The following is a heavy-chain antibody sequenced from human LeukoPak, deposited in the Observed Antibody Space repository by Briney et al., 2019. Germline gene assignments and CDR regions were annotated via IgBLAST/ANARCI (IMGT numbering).Heavy chain of an antibody. V-gene: IGHV3-23*01. J-gene: IGHJ4*02. Sequence: GGSLRLSCAASGFTCSSYAMNWVRQAPGKGLEWVSGISNSGGSTYYADSVKGRFTISRDNSKNTLYLQMNSLRAEDTAVYYCAKETSSSFDYWGQGTLVTVSS. D-gene: IGHD6-6*01. CDR2: ISNSGGST. CDR3: AKETSSSFDY. CDR1: GFTCSSYA.